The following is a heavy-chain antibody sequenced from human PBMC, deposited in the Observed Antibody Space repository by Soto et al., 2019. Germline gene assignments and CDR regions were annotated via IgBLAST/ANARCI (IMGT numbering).Heavy chain of an antibody. Sequence: RDSCGASEGTSGGYAMRRVSKAPGKGLEWVAVISYDGSNKYYADSVKGRFTISRDNSKNTLYLQMNSLRAEDTAVYYCSRGITFGGVVATQSAYRGQGTLVPVSS. D-gene: IGHD3-16*02. CDR2: ISYDGSNK. CDR3: SRGITFGGVVATQSAY. V-gene: IGHV3-30-3*01. CDR1: EGTSGGYA. J-gene: IGHJ4*02.